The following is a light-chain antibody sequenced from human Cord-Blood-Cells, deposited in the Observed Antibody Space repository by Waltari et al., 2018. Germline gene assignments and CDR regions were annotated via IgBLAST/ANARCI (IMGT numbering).Light chain of an antibody. CDR1: NIGSKS. CDR3: QVWDSSSDHVV. CDR2: YDI. V-gene: IGLV3-21*04. Sequence: SYVLTQPPSVSVAPEQTARITGGGNNIGSKSVHWYQQKPGQAPGLVIDYDIDRPSGIHEPFSGSNSGNTATLPISRVEDGDEADYYCQVWDSSSDHVVFGGGPKLTVL. J-gene: IGLJ2*01.